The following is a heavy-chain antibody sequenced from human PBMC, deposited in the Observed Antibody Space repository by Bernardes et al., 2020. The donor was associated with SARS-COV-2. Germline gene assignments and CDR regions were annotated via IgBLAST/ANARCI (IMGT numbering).Heavy chain of an antibody. Sequence: GGSLRLSCAASGFTFSSYTMNWVRQAPGRGLEWVSSISHTSGYKYYADSLKGRFTVSRDNARNSLSLQMNSLRAEDTAIYYCAKSQVIPAATFVLLPDSWGQGTLVTVS. CDR3: AKSQVIPAATFVLLPDS. D-gene: IGHD2-2*01. CDR1: GFTFSSYT. V-gene: IGHV3-21*01. CDR2: ISHTSGYK. J-gene: IGHJ4*02.